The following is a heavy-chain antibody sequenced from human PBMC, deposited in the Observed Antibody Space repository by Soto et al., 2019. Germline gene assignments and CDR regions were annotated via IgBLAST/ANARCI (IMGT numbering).Heavy chain of an antibody. CDR2: IYYSGST. CDR1: GGSISSYY. CDR3: ARLTVGDYMFSF. D-gene: IGHD4-17*01. V-gene: IGHV4-59*08. Sequence: SETLSLTCTVSGGSISSYYWSWIRQPPGKGLEWIGYIYYSGSTNYNPSLKSRVTISVDTSKNQFSLRLSAVTAADTAVYYCARLTVGDYMFSFWGQGTQVTVSS. J-gene: IGHJ4*02.